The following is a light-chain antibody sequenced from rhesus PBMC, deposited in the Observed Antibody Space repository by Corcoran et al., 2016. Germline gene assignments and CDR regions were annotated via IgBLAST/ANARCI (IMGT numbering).Light chain of an antibody. CDR1: QSVGGS. V-gene: IGKV3-24*04. J-gene: IGKJ3*01. CDR2: GAS. Sequence: EIVMTQSPATLSLSPGERATLSCRASQSVGGSLAWYQQKPGQAPRLLFYGASRRATGIPDRFSGSGSGTDFTLTISSLEPDDFVLCYCLQLSNWPFTFGPGTKLDIK. CDR3: LQLSNWPFT.